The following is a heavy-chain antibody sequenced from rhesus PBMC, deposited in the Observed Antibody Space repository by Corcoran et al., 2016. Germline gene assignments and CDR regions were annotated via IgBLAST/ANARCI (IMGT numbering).Heavy chain of an antibody. J-gene: IGHJ4*01. CDR1: GGSISSSY. V-gene: IGHV4-169*01. CDR3: ATSTGDTAGTVLIGY. Sequence: QLQLQESGPGLVKPSETLSVTCVVSGGSISSSYWSWIRQAPGKGLEWIGYIYGIGSSTNYNPSLKSRVNLSVDTSKHQLSLKLSSVTAADTAVYYCATSTGDTAGTVLIGYWGQGVLVTVSS. D-gene: IGHD5-42*01. CDR2: IYGIGSST.